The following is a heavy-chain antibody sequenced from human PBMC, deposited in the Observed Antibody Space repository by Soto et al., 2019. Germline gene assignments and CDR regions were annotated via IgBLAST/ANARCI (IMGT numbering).Heavy chain of an antibody. CDR1: GFNFSSFG. CDR3: VKDLNIALNYYYGMDV. CDR2: ISYDGNNA. Sequence: GGSLRLSCAASGFNFSSFGIHWVRQAPGKGLEWVAVISYDGNNAYYADSVKGRFTISRDNSKSTLYLQINSLRIEDTAVYYCVKDLNIALNYYYGMDVWGQGTTVPVSS. V-gene: IGHV3-30*18. D-gene: IGHD5-12*01. J-gene: IGHJ6*02.